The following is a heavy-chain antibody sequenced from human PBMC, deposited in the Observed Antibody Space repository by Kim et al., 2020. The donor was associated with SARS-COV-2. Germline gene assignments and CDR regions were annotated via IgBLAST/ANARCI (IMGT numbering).Heavy chain of an antibody. J-gene: IGHJ5*02. Sequence: VKGRFTISRDNAKNSLYLQMNSLRAEDTAVYYCARELGSGLRRPHGWFDPWGQGTLVTVSS. V-gene: IGHV3-21*01. D-gene: IGHD3-10*01. CDR3: ARELGSGLRRPHGWFDP.